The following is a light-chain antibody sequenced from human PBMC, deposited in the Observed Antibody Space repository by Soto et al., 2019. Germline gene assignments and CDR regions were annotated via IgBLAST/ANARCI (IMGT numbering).Light chain of an antibody. CDR3: QQLNSYPLT. CDR1: QSISTY. CDR2: AAS. J-gene: IGKJ4*01. V-gene: IGKV1-39*01. Sequence: DIHMTQSPSSLSASVVYRVTITFRASQSISTYLNWYQQKPGKAPKLLIYAASTLQSGVPSRFSGSGSGTDFTLTISSLQPEDFATYYCQQLNSYPLTFGGGTKVDI.